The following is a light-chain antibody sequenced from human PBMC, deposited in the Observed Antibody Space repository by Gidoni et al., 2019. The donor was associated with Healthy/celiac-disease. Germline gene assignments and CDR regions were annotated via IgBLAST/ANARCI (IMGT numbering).Light chain of an antibody. Sequence: ELVLTQSPAPLSLSPGERATLPCRASQSVSSYVAWYQQKPGQAPRLLIYDASNRATGIPARFSGSGSGTDFTLTISILEPEDFAVYYCQQRSNWPLTFGGGTKVEIK. J-gene: IGKJ4*01. CDR2: DAS. CDR1: QSVSSY. V-gene: IGKV3-11*01. CDR3: QQRSNWPLT.